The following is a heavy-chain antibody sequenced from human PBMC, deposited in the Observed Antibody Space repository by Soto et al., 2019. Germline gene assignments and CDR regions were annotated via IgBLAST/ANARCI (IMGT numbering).Heavy chain of an antibody. V-gene: IGHV3-23*01. CDR3: AKGRSIFGVGRDAFDI. J-gene: IGHJ3*02. CDR1: GFTFSSYA. D-gene: IGHD3-3*01. Sequence: GGSLRLSCAASGFTFSSYAMSWVRQAPGKGLEWVSAISGSGGSTYYADSVKGRFTISRDNSKNTLYLQMNSLRAEDTAVYYCAKGRSIFGVGRDAFDIWGQGTMVTVSS. CDR2: ISGSGGST.